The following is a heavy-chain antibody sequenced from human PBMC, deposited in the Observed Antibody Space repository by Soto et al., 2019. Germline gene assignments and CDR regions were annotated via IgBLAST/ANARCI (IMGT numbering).Heavy chain of an antibody. D-gene: IGHD6-6*01. V-gene: IGHV1-2*04. CDR3: ARDRAPYLTLSIAARPVSDAVNI. CDR2: INPNSGGT. Sequence: ASVKVSCKASGYTFTGYYMHWVRQAPEQGLEWRGWINPNSGGTNYAQKFQGWVTMTRDTSISTAYMELSRLRSDDTAVYYCARDRAPYLTLSIAARPVSDAVNIWGQGTMFTVSS. CDR1: GYTFTGYY. J-gene: IGHJ3*02.